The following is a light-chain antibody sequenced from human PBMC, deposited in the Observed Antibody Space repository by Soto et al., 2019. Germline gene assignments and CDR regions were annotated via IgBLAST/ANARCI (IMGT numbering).Light chain of an antibody. CDR3: QAWDSSTAVV. CDR2: QDS. CDR1: KLGDTY. Sequence: SYELTQPPSVSVSPGQTASITCSGDKLGDTYASWYQQKPGQSPLLVIYQDSKRPSGIPERFFGSNSGNTATLTISGTQAMDEADYYCQAWDSSTAVVFGGGTKLTVL. V-gene: IGLV3-1*01. J-gene: IGLJ2*01.